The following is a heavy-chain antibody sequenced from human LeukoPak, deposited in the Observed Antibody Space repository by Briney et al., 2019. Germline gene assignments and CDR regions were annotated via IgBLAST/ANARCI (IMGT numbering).Heavy chain of an antibody. CDR3: ARHYGP. Sequence: SGALSLTCAVSGGSISNSNWWSWVRQSPGKGLEWIGEIHHGGSTTYNPSLKSRVTISVDTSKNQFSLKLSSVTAADTAVYYCARHYGPWGQGTLVTVSS. CDR2: IHHGGST. V-gene: IGHV4-4*02. CDR1: GGSISNSNW. D-gene: IGHD3-16*01. J-gene: IGHJ5*02.